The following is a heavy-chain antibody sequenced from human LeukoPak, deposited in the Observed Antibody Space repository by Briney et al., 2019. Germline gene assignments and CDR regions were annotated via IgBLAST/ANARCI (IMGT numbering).Heavy chain of an antibody. CDR3: SRSGLTHGIDL. Sequence: GGSLRLSCEVSGFYVGLYWMSWVRQAPGKGLEWVANIDEHGHNTFYGDSVRGRFTISRENAQNSLSLEMNDLRPEDTAPYYRSRSGLTHGIDLWGQGILVSVFS. V-gene: IGHV3-7*01. CDR1: GFYVGLYW. CDR2: IDEHGHNT. D-gene: IGHD3/OR15-3a*01. J-gene: IGHJ4*02.